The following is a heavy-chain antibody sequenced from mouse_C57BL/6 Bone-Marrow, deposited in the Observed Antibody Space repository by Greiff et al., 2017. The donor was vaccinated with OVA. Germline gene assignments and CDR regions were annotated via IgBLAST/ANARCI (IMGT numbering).Heavy chain of an antibody. D-gene: IGHD1-1*01. CDR3: ASLITTGFDY. CDR1: GYTFTDYY. V-gene: IGHV1-77*01. J-gene: IGHJ2*01. CDR2: IGPGSGST. Sequence: VQLQQSGAELVKPGASVKISCKASGYTFTDYYINWVKQRPGQGLEWIGKIGPGSGSTYYNEKFKGKAILTADKSSSTAYMQLSSLTSEDSAVYCCASLITTGFDYWGQGTTLTVSS.